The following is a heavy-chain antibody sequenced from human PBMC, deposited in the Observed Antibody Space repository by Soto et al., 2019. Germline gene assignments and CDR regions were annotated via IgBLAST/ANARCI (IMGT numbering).Heavy chain of an antibody. CDR3: ARIRGDSSGYYYFDY. D-gene: IGHD3-22*01. Sequence: GASVKVSCKASGGTFSSYAISWVRQASGQGLEWMGGIITIFGTANYEQKKQSRVTITTDESTSTANKEQSSLKSEDTSVYYCARIRGDSSGYYYFDYWGQGTLVTVSS. CDR2: IITIFGTA. V-gene: IGHV1-69*05. J-gene: IGHJ4*02. CDR1: GGTFSSYA.